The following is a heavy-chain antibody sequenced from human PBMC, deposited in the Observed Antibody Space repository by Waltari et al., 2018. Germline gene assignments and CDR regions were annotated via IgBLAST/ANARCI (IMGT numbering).Heavy chain of an antibody. J-gene: IGHJ6*02. CDR2: INHSGST. Sequence: QVQLQQWGAGLLKSSETLSLTCAVSGASFSAFYWSWIRQPPGKGLEWIGEINHSGSTNYNPSLKSRVTISVDRTRNQFSLNLNSVTAADTAVFYCARGRRLGYYYGLDVWGQGTTVTVSS. CDR1: GASFSAFY. CDR3: ARGRRLGYYYGLDV. V-gene: IGHV4-34*02. D-gene: IGHD5-12*01.